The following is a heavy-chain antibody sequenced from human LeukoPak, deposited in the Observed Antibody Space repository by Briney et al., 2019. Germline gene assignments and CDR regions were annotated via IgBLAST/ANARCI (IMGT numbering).Heavy chain of an antibody. CDR1: GGSISSYY. D-gene: IGHD6-13*01. V-gene: IGHV4-39*07. J-gene: IGHJ4*02. Sequence: SETLSLTCAVSGGSISSYYWGWVRQPPGKGLEWIWSIYYSGSTYYNPSLKSRVTISVDTSKNQFSLKLRSVTAADTAVYYCARGSPGIAAAGTFDYWGQGTLVTVSS. CDR2: IYYSGST. CDR3: ARGSPGIAAAGTFDY.